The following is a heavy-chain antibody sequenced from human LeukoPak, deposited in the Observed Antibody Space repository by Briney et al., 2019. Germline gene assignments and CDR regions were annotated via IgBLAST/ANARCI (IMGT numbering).Heavy chain of an antibody. D-gene: IGHD2-15*01. J-gene: IGHJ3*01. V-gene: IGHV3-23*01. Sequence: SGGSLRLSCVGSGFTFSTYAMNWVRQAPGKGLEWVSTISGSSSNTYYAESVKGRFTISRDNSKNTVFLQMNSLRAEDTAIYYCAKDPLGVVDAFDLWGQGTVVTVSS. CDR2: ISGSSSNT. CDR1: GFTFSTYA. CDR3: AKDPLGVVDAFDL.